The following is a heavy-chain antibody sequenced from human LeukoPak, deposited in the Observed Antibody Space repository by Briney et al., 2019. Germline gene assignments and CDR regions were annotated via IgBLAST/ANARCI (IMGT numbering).Heavy chain of an antibody. CDR1: GYTFTSYG. CDR2: LSAYNGNT. CDR3: AREPVLDYYDSSGYSRLDY. D-gene: IGHD3-22*01. Sequence: ASVKVSCKASGYTFTSYGISWVRQAPGQGLEWMGWLSAYNGNTNYAKKFQGRVTMTTDASTSTAYMELRSLRSDDTAVYYCAREPVLDYYDSSGYSRLDYWGQGTLVTVSS. V-gene: IGHV1-18*01. J-gene: IGHJ4*02.